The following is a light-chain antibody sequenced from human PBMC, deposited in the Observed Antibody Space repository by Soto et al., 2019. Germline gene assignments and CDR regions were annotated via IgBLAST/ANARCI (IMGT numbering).Light chain of an antibody. V-gene: IGKV1-39*01. J-gene: IGKJ2*01. CDR3: QQSHITTLFT. CDR1: QNINSH. Sequence: DIQMTQSPSSLSASIGDRVTITCRASQNINSHLNRYQQKPGKAPKVLIYAASRLQSGVPLRFSGSGSGTEFTLTISSLEPEDFATYYCQQSHITTLFTFGKGTKLEIK. CDR2: AAS.